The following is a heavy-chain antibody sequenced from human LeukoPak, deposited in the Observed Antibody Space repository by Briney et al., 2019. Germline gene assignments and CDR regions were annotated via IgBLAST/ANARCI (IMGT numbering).Heavy chain of an antibody. Sequence: ASVKVSCKASGYTFTSYGTSWVRQAPGQGLEWMGWISAYNGKTNYAQELQGRVTMTTDTSTSTAYMELRSLRSDDTAVYYCARVELGYCSGGSCYPYYYYYYMDVWGKGTTVTISS. V-gene: IGHV1-18*01. CDR1: GYTFTSYG. D-gene: IGHD2-15*01. CDR3: ARVELGYCSGGSCYPYYYYYYMDV. J-gene: IGHJ6*03. CDR2: ISAYNGKT.